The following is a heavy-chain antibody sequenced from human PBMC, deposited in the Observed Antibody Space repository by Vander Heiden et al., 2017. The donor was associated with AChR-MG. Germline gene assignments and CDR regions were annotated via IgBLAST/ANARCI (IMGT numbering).Heavy chain of an antibody. D-gene: IGHD4-17*01. CDR3: ARGDGDYGYYYYYMDV. CDR2: IKQDGSEK. V-gene: IGHV3-7*01. CDR1: GFTFSNSW. J-gene: IGHJ6*03. Sequence: EVQLVESGGGLVQPGGSLRLSCAASGFTFSNSWMSCVRQAPGKGLEWVANIKQDGSEKYYVDSVKGRFTISRDNAKNSLSLQMNSLRAEDTAVYYCARGDGDYGYYYYYMDVWGKGTTVTVSS.